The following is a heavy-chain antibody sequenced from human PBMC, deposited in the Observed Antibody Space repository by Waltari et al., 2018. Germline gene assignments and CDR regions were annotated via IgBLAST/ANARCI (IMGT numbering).Heavy chain of an antibody. CDR3: VRGMVRAVGFDF. D-gene: IGHD1-26*01. CDR1: GFSFSNHW. Sequence: EVQLVESGGGLVQPGGSLRLSCAASGFSFSNHWFHGVRQAPGKGLVWISCINSDVSATCSADSVKGRFTISRDEAKNTLYLQMNSLRAEDTAVYYCVRGMVRAVGFDFWGQGTLVTVSS. CDR2: INSDVSAT. V-gene: IGHV3-74*01. J-gene: IGHJ4*02.